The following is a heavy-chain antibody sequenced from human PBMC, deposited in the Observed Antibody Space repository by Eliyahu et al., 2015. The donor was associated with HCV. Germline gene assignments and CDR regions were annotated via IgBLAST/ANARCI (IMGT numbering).Heavy chain of an antibody. CDR3: ATTPYDYDSSGFDY. Sequence: QVQLQESGPGLVKPSETLSLTCTVSGGSISSGSDYWSWIRQPAGKGLEWIGRIYSSGSTNYNPSLKSRVTISVDTSKNQFSLKVSSVTAADTAVYYCATTPYDYDSSGFDYWGRGTLVTVSS. V-gene: IGHV4-61*02. J-gene: IGHJ4*02. CDR1: GGSISSGSDY. CDR2: IYSSGST. D-gene: IGHD3-22*01.